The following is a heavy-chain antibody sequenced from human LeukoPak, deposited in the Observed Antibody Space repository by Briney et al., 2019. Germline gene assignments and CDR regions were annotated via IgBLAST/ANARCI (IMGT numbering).Heavy chain of an antibody. CDR3: AKFRPITSVAGTIFHY. J-gene: IGHJ4*02. CDR1: GFTFSSYD. D-gene: IGHD6-19*01. V-gene: IGHV3-13*01. CDR2: IGPAGDT. Sequence: GGSLRLSCAASGFTFSSYDLHWVRQPTGKGLEWVSGIGPAGDTYYPGSVKGRFTISRDNDKNSLYLQMNSLRAEDTAVYYCAKFRPITSVAGTIFHYWGQGTLVTVSS.